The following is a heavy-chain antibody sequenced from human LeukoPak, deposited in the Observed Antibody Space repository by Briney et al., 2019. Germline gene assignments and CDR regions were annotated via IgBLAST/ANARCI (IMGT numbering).Heavy chain of an antibody. CDR2: INQDGSDR. Sequence: GGSLRLSCAASGFTFSNYCMTWVRQAPGKGLEWVANINQDGSDRNYVDSVKGRFTISRDNTKNSLFLQVNSLRVEDTAVYYCSRAGANWGYRWYYDFWGQGTLVTVSP. CDR3: SRAGANWGYRWYYDF. J-gene: IGHJ4*02. D-gene: IGHD3/OR15-3a*01. V-gene: IGHV3-7*01. CDR1: GFTFSNYC.